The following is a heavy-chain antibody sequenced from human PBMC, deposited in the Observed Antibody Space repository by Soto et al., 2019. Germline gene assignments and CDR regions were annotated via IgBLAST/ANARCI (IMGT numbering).Heavy chain of an antibody. D-gene: IGHD3-22*01. Sequence: ASVKVSCKAAGYMFTAFYMHWVRQDPGQGLEWMGWLNPNSGGTTYAQKFQGRVTTTRDKSISTAYMELPKLTSDDTAIYFCARGYYHDRDLDFCGQGSLVTVSP. CDR1: GYMFTAFY. J-gene: IGHJ4*02. V-gene: IGHV1-2*02. CDR2: LNPNSGGT. CDR3: ARGYYHDRDLDF.